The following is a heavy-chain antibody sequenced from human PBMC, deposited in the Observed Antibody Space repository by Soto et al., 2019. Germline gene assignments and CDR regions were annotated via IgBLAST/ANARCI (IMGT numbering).Heavy chain of an antibody. V-gene: IGHV4-4*02. CDR1: GGSISSSNW. CDR3: ARTYYYYDSSGYYYDY. D-gene: IGHD3-22*01. CDR2: IYHSGST. J-gene: IGHJ4*02. Sequence: QVQLQESGPGLVKPSGTLSLTCAVSGGSISSSNWWSWVRQPPGKGLEWIGEIYHSGSTNYNPALKSRVTISVDKFKNQCSLKLSSVTAADTAVYYCARTYYYYDSSGYYYDYWGQGTLVTVSS.